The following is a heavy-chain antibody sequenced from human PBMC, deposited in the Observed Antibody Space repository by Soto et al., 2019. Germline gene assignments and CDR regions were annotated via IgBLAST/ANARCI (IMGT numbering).Heavy chain of an antibody. CDR2: ISYDGSNK. CDR1: GFTFSSYA. CDR3: ARAGSGYYDY. J-gene: IGHJ4*02. V-gene: IGHV3-30*14. D-gene: IGHD3-22*01. Sequence: GGSLRLSCAASGFTFSSYAMHWVRQAPGKGLEWVAVISYDGSNKYYADSVKGRFTISRDNSKNTLYLQMGSLRXXDMAVYYCARAGSGYYDYCGQGTLVTVSS.